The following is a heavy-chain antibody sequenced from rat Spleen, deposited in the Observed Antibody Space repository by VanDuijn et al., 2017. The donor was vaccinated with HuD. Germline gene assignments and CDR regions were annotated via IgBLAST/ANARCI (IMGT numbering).Heavy chain of an antibody. D-gene: IGHD4-3*01. V-gene: IGHV5S10*01. CDR3: TTEVNSGYFDY. CDR1: GFSFRDYA. Sequence: EVQLVESGGGLVQPGRSLKLSCAASGFSFRDYAMAWVRQAPKKGLEWVATIIYDGSKIYYRDSVKGRFTISRDNAKSTLYLQMDSLRSEDTATYYCTTEVNSGYFDYWGQGVMVTVSS. J-gene: IGHJ2*01. CDR2: IIYDGSKI.